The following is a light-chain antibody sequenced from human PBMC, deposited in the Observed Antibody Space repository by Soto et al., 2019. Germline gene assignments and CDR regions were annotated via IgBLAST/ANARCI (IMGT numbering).Light chain of an antibody. J-gene: IGLJ1*01. V-gene: IGLV2-23*01. Sequence: QSALTQPASVSGSPGQSITISCTGTSSDVGSYNLVSWYQQHPGKAPKLMIYEDSQQPSGVSNRFSGSKSGNTASLTISGLHAEDEADYYCCSYAGSRTYVFGTGTKLTVL. CDR1: SSDVGSYNL. CDR3: CSYAGSRTYV. CDR2: EDS.